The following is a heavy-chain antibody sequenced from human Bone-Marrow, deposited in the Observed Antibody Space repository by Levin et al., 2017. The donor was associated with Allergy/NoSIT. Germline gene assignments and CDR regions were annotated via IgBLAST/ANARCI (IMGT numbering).Heavy chain of an antibody. CDR3: ARNLRGSSAYDAFDI. V-gene: IGHV3-7*03. D-gene: IGHD5-12*01. CDR2: IDQHGSQK. J-gene: IGHJ3*02. CDR1: GFTFRDYW. Sequence: GGSLRLSCAAAGFTFRDYWMTWVRQTPGRGLEWVASIDQHGSQKYYVDSVKGRFTISRDNAKNSVDLQMNYLRDDDTAVYSCARNLRGSSAYDAFDIWGHGTMVTFSS.